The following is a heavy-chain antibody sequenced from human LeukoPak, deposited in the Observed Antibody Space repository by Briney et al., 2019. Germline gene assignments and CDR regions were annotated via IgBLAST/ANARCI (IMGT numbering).Heavy chain of an antibody. CDR3: AREEVGAHFDY. V-gene: IGHV4-59*01. CDR2: IYYSGGT. J-gene: IGHJ4*02. D-gene: IGHD1-26*01. CDR1: GGSISSYY. Sequence: SETLSLTCTVSGGSISSYYWSWIRQPPGKGLEWIGYIYYSGGTNYNPSLKSRVTISVDTSKNQFSLKLSSVTAADTAVYYCAREEVGAHFDYWGQGTLVTVSS.